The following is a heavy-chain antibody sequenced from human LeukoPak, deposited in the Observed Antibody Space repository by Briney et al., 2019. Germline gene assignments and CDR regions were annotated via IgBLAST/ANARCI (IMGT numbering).Heavy chain of an antibody. D-gene: IGHD5-12*01. J-gene: IGHJ4*02. CDR2: MNPNSGST. CDR1: GYTFTSYD. Sequence: APVKDCCKASGYTFTSYDINWVRQATGQGLEWMGWMNPNSGSTGYAQKFQGRITITRNTSISTAYMELSGLRSEDTAVYYCARGRSTGYPHYFEYWGQGTLVTVSS. CDR3: ARGRSTGYPHYFEY. V-gene: IGHV1-8*03.